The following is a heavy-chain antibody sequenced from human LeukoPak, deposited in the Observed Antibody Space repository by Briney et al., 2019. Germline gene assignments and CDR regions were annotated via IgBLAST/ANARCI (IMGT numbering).Heavy chain of an antibody. J-gene: IGHJ4*02. CDR3: ARGIVVVPAASFDY. Sequence: SETLSLTCTVSGGSTSSSSYYWGWIRQPPGKGLEWLGSIYYSGCTYYNPSLESRVTISVDTSKNQFALKLSSVTAADTAVYYCARGIVVVPAASFDYWGQGTLVTVSS. CDR2: IYYSGCT. CDR1: GGSTSSSSYY. D-gene: IGHD2-2*01. V-gene: IGHV4-39*01.